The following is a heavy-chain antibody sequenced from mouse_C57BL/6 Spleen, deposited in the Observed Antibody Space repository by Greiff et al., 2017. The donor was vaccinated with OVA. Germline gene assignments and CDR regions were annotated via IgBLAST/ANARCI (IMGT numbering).Heavy chain of an antibody. D-gene: IGHD2-5*01. CDR3: TRPPFYSNYSAWFAY. J-gene: IGHJ3*01. CDR2: IDPETGGT. CDR1: GYTFTDYE. V-gene: IGHV1-15*01. Sequence: VKLQQSGAELVRPGASVTLSCKASGYTFTDYEMHWVKQTPVHGLEWIGAIDPETGGTAYNQKFKGKAILTADKSSSTAYMELRSLTSEDSAVYYCTRPPFYSNYSAWFAYWGQGTLVTVSA.